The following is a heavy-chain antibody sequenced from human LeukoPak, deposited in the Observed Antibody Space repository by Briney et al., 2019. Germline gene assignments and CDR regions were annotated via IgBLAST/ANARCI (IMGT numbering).Heavy chain of an antibody. CDR3: ARTKEMASISYFDS. CDR1: GFTFSNSA. Sequence: GGSLRLSCAASGFTFSNSAMSWVRQAPGKGLEWVSYIDSSGSNIHYADSVKGRFTISRDNAKNSLYLQMNSLRAEDTAVYYCARTKEMASISYFDSWGQGTLVTVSS. D-gene: IGHD5-24*01. CDR2: IDSSGSNI. J-gene: IGHJ4*02. V-gene: IGHV3-48*03.